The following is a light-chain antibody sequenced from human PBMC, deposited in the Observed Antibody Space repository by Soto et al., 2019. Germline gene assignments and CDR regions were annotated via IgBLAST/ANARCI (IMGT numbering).Light chain of an antibody. CDR1: SGHSSYA. J-gene: IGLJ2*01. Sequence: QSVLTKSPSASASLGASVKLTCTLSSGHSSYAIAWHQQQPEKGPRYLMKLNSDGSHSKGDEIPDRFSGSSSGAERYLTISSLQSEDEADYYCQIWGTGGVVFGGGTKLTVL. V-gene: IGLV4-69*01. CDR3: QIWGTGGVV. CDR2: LNSDGSH.